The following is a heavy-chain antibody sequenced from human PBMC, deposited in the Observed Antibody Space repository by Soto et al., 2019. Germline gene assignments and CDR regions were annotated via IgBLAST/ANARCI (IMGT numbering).Heavy chain of an antibody. CDR2: IIPILGIA. D-gene: IGHD3-3*01. V-gene: IGHV1-69*08. J-gene: IGHJ6*01. Sequence: QVQLVQSGAEVKNPGSSVKVSCKASGGTFSIYTISWVRQAPGQGLEWMGRIIPILGIANYAQKFQGRVTITADKATSTAYMELSSLRSEDTAVYYCARETMTNYGMDVWGQGTTVTVSS. CDR1: GGTFSIYT. CDR3: ARETMTNYGMDV.